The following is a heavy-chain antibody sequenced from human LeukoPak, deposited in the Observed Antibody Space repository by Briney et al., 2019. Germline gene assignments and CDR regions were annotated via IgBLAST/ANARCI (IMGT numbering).Heavy chain of an antibody. Sequence: GGSLRLSCAASGFTFSSYGMHWVRQAPGKGLEGVAVIWYDGSNKYYADSVKGRFTISRDNSKNTLYLQMNSLRAEDTAVYYCAKDLGPYGSGSYYSFDPWGQGTLVTVSS. J-gene: IGHJ5*02. CDR2: IWYDGSNK. V-gene: IGHV3-33*06. D-gene: IGHD3-10*01. CDR1: GFTFSSYG. CDR3: AKDLGPYGSGSYYSFDP.